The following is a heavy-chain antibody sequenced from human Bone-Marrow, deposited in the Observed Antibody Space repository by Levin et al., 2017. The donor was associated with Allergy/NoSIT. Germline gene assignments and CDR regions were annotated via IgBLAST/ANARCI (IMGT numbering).Heavy chain of an antibody. J-gene: IGHJ5*02. CDR3: AKDSRPELRNWFDP. V-gene: IGHV1-69*13. CDR2: IIPIFGTA. CDR1: GGTFTSYS. Sequence: ASVKVSCKASGGTFTSYSISWVRQAPGQGLEWMGGIIPIFGTAKYAHKFQGRLTISADDSTSTAYMELSSLTSEDTAVYYCAKDSRPELRNWFDPWGQGTLVSVSS. D-gene: IGHD6-6*01.